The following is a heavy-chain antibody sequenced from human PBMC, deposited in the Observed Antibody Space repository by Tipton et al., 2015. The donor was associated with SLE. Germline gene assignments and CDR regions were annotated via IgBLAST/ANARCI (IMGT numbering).Heavy chain of an antibody. V-gene: IGHV3-23*03. CDR2: IVYSGGYT. CDR3: ATLGYCSGGSCLWYFDL. Sequence: SLRLSCEASGLTFSDYAMTWVRQAPGKGPEWVSIVYSGGYTYYTDAVKGRFTISRDDSKNTVALQMNSLRTEDTAVYYCATLGYCSGGSCLWYFDLWGRGTLVTVSP. D-gene: IGHD2-15*01. J-gene: IGHJ2*01. CDR1: GLTFSDYA.